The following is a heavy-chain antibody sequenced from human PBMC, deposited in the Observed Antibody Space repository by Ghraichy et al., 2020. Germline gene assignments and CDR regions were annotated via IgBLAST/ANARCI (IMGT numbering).Heavy chain of an antibody. CDR3: AKDCGGTSCYSGAKDS. Sequence: GGSLRLSCAASGFIFSSYSMSWVRQAPGKGLEWVSTISANGDTTFYADSVKGRFTMSRDNSKNTLFLEMNSLRAEYTAIYFCAKDCGGTSCYSGAKDSWGQGTLVTVSS. J-gene: IGHJ4*02. D-gene: IGHD2-21*01. CDR1: GFIFSSYS. CDR2: ISANGDTT. V-gene: IGHV3-23*01.